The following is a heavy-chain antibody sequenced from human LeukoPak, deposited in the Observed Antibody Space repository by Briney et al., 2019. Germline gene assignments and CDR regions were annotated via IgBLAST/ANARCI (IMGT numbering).Heavy chain of an antibody. Sequence: ASVKVSCKVSGHTLTDLSMHWLRRSPGKGPEGLGGFDPEDGETIYAKKFQGRVTMTEDKSTDTAYMELSSLRSEDTAVYYCATIITIVRGVIIAAPAGGYNWFDPWGQGTLVTVSS. D-gene: IGHD3-10*01. CDR2: FDPEDGET. J-gene: IGHJ5*02. V-gene: IGHV1-24*01. CDR3: ATIITIVRGVIIAAPAGGYNWFDP. CDR1: GHTLTDLS.